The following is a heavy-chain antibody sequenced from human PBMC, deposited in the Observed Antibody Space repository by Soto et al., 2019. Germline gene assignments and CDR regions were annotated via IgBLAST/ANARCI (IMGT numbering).Heavy chain of an antibody. CDR2: IIPTSGTA. D-gene: IGHD2-15*01. Sequence: GASVKVSCKASGGSFSSDAFGWVRQAPGQGLEWMGGIIPTSGTANYAQRFQGRATITADESTSTAYMELSSLTSEDTAVYFCARGQGYCSGGICYYYYYGMDVWGQGTTVTVSS. J-gene: IGHJ6*02. CDR3: ARGQGYCSGGICYYYYYGMDV. CDR1: GGSFSSDA. V-gene: IGHV1-69*13.